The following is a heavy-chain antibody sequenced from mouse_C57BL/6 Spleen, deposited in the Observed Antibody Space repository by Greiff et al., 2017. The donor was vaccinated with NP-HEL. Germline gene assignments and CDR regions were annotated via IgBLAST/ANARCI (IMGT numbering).Heavy chain of an antibody. CDR2: IYPGDGDT. V-gene: IGHV1-82*01. J-gene: IGHJ4*01. D-gene: IGHD1-1*01. Sequence: QVQLQQSGPELVKPGASVKISCKASGYAFSSSWMNWVKQRPGKGLEWIGRIYPGDGDTNYNGKFKGKATLTADKSSSTAYMQLSSLTSEDSAVYFCARGDYYGSRGAMDYWGQGTSVTVSS. CDR3: ARGDYYGSRGAMDY. CDR1: GYAFSSSW.